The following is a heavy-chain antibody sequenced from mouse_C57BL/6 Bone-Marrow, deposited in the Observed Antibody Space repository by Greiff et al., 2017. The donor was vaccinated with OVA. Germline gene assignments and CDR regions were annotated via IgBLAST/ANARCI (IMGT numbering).Heavy chain of an antibody. CDR3: ARESFYYFDY. V-gene: IGHV5-16*01. CDR1: GFTFSDYY. Sequence: EVKLVESEGGLVQPGSSMKLSCTASGFTFSDYYMACVRQVPEKGLEWVANINYDGSSTYYLDSLKSRFIISRDNAKNILYLQMSSLKSEDTATYYCARESFYYFDYWGQGTTLTVSS. J-gene: IGHJ2*01. CDR2: INYDGSST.